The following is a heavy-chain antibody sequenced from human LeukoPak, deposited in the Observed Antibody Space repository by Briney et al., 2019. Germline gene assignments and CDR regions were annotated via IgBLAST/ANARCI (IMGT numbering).Heavy chain of an antibody. CDR1: RGTFSSYA. V-gene: IGHV1-69*13. D-gene: IGHD4-23*01. CDR3: ARHHSGGSLTVAKGNWFDP. J-gene: IGHJ5*02. Sequence: SVKVSCKASRGTFSSYAISWVRQAPGQGLEWMGGIIPIFGSTNSAQKFQGRVTITADESTSTAYMELNSLRSEDTAFYYCARHHSGGSLTVAKGNWFDPWGQGTLVTVSS. CDR2: IIPIFGST.